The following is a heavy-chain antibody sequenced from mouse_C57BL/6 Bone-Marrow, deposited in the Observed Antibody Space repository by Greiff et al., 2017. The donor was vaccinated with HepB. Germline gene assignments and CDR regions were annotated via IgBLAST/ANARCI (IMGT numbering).Heavy chain of an antibody. D-gene: IGHD2-4*01. J-gene: IGHJ3*01. V-gene: IGHV5-4*01. CDR2: ISDGGSYT. CDR3: ARGPPYHDYDEGEFAY. CDR1: GFTFSSYA. Sequence: EVQLVESGGGLVKPGGSLKLSCAASGFTFSSYAMSWVRQTPEKRLEWVATISDGGSYTYYPDNVKGRFTISRDNAKNNLYLQMSHLKSEDTAMYYCARGPPYHDYDEGEFAYWGQGTLVTVSA.